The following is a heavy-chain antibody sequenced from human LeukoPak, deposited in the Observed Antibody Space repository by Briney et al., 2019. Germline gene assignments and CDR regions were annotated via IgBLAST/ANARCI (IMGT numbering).Heavy chain of an antibody. CDR2: SYSGNTT. V-gene: IGHV3-66*01. Sequence: GGSLRLSCAASGFTVSSNYVSWVRRAPGKGLEWVAISYSGNTTYCADAVRGRFTISRDKSKNRHHLQMSSLRAEDTAVYYCATYSSGRRGYYFDSWGQGTLVTVSS. CDR1: GFTVSSNY. D-gene: IGHD6-19*01. CDR3: ATYSSGRRGYYFDS. J-gene: IGHJ4*01.